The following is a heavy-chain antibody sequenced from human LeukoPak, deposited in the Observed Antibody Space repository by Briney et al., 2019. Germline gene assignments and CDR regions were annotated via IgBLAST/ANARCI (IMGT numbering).Heavy chain of an antibody. CDR1: GFAVSTNY. Sequence: GGSLILSCAASGFAVSTNYMSWVRQAPGKGLEWVSVIYSGGNIYYADSVKGRFTISRDNSKNTLYLQMNSLRAEDTAVYYCARWGLVDSDVWGQGTTVTVSS. CDR3: ARWGLVDSDV. CDR2: IYSGGNI. J-gene: IGHJ6*02. V-gene: IGHV3-53*01. D-gene: IGHD5-12*01.